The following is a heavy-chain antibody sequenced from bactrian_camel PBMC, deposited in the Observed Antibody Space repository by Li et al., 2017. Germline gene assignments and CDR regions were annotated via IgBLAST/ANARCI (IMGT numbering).Heavy chain of an antibody. V-gene: IGHV3S26*01. D-gene: IGHD6*01. CDR3: ASGITVVADRVVLDFGY. J-gene: IGHJ6*01. Sequence: HVQLVESGGGSVQAGGSLRLSCIVSGLSAYSGYLLGWFRQAPGKEREGVAAISGTGSTSYVDSVKGRFTISKDNTKNTVSLEMNSLQPEDTAVYYCASGITVVADRVVLDFGYWGQGTQVTVS. CDR2: ISGTGST. CDR1: GLSAYSGYL.